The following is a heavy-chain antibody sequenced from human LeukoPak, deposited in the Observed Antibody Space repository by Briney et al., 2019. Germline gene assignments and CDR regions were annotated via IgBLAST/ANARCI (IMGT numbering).Heavy chain of an antibody. J-gene: IGHJ5*02. V-gene: IGHV3-21*01. CDR3: ARVYSSGWYFDP. CDR2: ISSSSTNI. D-gene: IGHD6-19*01. CDR1: GFTFSSYR. Sequence: GGSLRLSCAASGFTFSSYRMNWVRQAPGKGLEWVSSISSSSTNIYYADSVKGRFTISRDNAKNSLYLQMNSLRAEDTAVYDCARVYSSGWYFDPWGQGTLVTVSS.